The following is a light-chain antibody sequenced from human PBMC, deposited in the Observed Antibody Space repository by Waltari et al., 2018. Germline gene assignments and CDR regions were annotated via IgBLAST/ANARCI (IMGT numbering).Light chain of an antibody. CDR3: CSYAGSYTFVV. Sequence: QSALTQPRSVSGSPGQSVTISCTGTSSDAGGYNYASGYPPHPGKAPKLLIYDVSKRPSGVPDRFSGSKSGNTASLTISGLQAEDEADYYCCSYAGSYTFVVFGGGTKLTVL. CDR2: DVS. V-gene: IGLV2-11*01. J-gene: IGLJ2*01. CDR1: SSDAGGYNY.